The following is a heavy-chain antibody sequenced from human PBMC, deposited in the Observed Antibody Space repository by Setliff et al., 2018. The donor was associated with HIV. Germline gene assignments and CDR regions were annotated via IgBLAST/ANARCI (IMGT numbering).Heavy chain of an antibody. J-gene: IGHJ4*02. D-gene: IGHD3-22*01. CDR3: AIDFPASVFYLSSALLTNC. V-gene: IGHV3-21*04. CDR1: GFTFSSYS. CDR2: ISSSSSYI. Sequence: PGGSLRLSCAASGFTFSSYSMNWVRQAPGKGLEWVSSISSSSSYIYYADSVKGRFTISRDDSKNTLYLQMNSLRVEDTAVYYCAIDFPASVFYLSSALLTNCWGQGTLVTVSS.